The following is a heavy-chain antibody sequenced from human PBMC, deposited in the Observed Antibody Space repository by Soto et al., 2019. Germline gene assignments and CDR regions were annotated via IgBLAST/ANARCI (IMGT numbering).Heavy chain of an antibody. CDR1: GFTFDDYA. CDR2: ISWNSGSI. CDR3: VREAYMDV. Sequence: EVQLVESGGGLVQPGRSLRLSCAASGFTFDDYAMHWVRQTPGKGLEWVSGISWNSGSIGYADSVKGRFTISRDNAKNSLYLQMNSLRAEDTALYYCVREAYMDVWGKGTTVTVSS. J-gene: IGHJ6*03. V-gene: IGHV3-9*01.